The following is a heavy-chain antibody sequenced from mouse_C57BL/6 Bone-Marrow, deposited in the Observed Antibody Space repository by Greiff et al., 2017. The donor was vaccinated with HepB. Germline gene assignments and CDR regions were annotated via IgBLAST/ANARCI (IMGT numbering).Heavy chain of an antibody. D-gene: IGHD3-1*01. CDR1: GYTFTSYW. V-gene: IGHV1-52*01. J-gene: IGHJ3*01. CDR3: ARRSNCAGFSY. CDR2: IDPSDSEN. Sequence: VQLQQPGAELVRPWYSVKLSCTASGYTFTSYWMRCVKRRPIEGLEWIENIDPSDSENHYNQKFKDKSTLTVDKSSSTAYMKLSSLTSEDSAVYYCARRSNCAGFSYWGQGTLVTASA.